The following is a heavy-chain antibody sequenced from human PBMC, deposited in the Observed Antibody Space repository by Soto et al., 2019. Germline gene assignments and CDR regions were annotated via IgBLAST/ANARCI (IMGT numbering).Heavy chain of an antibody. J-gene: IGHJ6*02. CDR2: IGTAGDT. CDR3: ARGGIAAAGPIPYYYYGMDV. CDR1: GFTFSSYD. D-gene: IGHD6-13*01. Sequence: GGSLRLSCAASGFTFSSYDMHWVRQATGKGLEWVSAIGTAGDTYYPGSVKGRFTISRENAKNSLYLQMNSLRAGDTAVYYCARGGIAAAGPIPYYYYGMDVWGQGTKVTVSS. V-gene: IGHV3-13*01.